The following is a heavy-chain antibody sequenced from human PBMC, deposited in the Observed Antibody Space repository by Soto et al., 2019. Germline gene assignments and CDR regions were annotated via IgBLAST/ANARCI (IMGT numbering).Heavy chain of an antibody. Sequence: PGGSLRLSCAASGFTFSSYAMSWVRQAPGKGLEWVSAISGSGGNTYYADSVKGRFTISRDNSKNTLYLQMNSLRAEDTAVYYCAREGTQGGSSWSYYYYYGMDVWGQGTTVTVSS. CDR3: AREGTQGGSSWSYYYYYGMDV. CDR1: GFTFSSYA. CDR2: ISGSGGNT. V-gene: IGHV3-23*01. D-gene: IGHD6-13*01. J-gene: IGHJ6*02.